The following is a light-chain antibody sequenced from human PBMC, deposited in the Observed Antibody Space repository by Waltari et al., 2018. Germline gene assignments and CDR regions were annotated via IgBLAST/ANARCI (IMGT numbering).Light chain of an antibody. Sequence: EIVLTQSPATLSLSPGERATLSCRATQSVSSYLAWYQQRPGQAPSLLIYDASIMATGIPARFTGSGSETDFTLTISSLEPEDFAVYYCQQRSKWPLTFGGGTKVEIK. CDR2: DAS. J-gene: IGKJ4*01. CDR3: QQRSKWPLT. CDR1: QSVSSY. V-gene: IGKV3-11*01.